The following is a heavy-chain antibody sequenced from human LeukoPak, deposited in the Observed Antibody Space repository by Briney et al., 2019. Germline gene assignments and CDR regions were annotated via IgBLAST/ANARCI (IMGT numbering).Heavy chain of an antibody. J-gene: IGHJ4*02. D-gene: IGHD6-6*01. CDR2: IYHSGST. CDR1: GGSISSSNR. Sequence: SETLSLTCAVSGGSISSSNRWSWVRQPPGKGLEWIGEIYHSGSTNYNPSFQGQVTISADKSISTAHLQWSSLKASDTAMYYCARSAYSSSSFEYWGQGTLVTVSS. V-gene: IGHV4-4*02. CDR3: ARSAYSSSSFEY.